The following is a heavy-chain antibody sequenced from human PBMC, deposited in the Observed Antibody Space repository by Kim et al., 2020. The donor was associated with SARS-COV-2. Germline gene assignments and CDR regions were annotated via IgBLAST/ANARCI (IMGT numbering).Heavy chain of an antibody. J-gene: IGHJ6*02. D-gene: IGHD2-8*01. CDR3: AREVYFGGEDYYGMDV. Sequence: LKSRVTISVDTSKNQFSLKLSSVTAADTAVYYCAREVYFGGEDYYGMDVWGQGTTVTVSS. V-gene: IGHV4-34*01.